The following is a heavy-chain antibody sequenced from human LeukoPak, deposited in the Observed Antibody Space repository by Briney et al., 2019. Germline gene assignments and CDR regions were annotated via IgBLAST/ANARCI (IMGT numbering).Heavy chain of an antibody. Sequence: ASVKVSCKASGYTFTGYYMHWVRQAPGQGLEWMGRINPNSGGTNYAQKFQGRVTMTRDTSISTAYMELSRLRSDDTAVYYCASSGLRFLEWLLSSGYWGQGTLVTVSS. CDR3: ASSGLRFLEWLLSSGY. CDR1: GYTFTGYY. J-gene: IGHJ4*02. CDR2: INPNSGGT. D-gene: IGHD3-3*01. V-gene: IGHV1-2*06.